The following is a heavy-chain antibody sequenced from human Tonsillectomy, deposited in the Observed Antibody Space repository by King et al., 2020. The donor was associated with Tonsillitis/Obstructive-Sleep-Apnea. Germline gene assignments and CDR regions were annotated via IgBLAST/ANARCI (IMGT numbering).Heavy chain of an antibody. CDR1: GGSISSGSYY. Sequence: LQLQESGPGLVKPSETLSLTCTVSGGSISSGSYYWGWIRQPPGKGLEWIGSIYYSGSTYYNPSLKSRVTISVDTSKNQFSLKLSSVTAADTAVYYCARHLNGDDSFDIWGQGTMVTVSS. CDR3: ARHLNGDDSFDI. J-gene: IGHJ3*02. D-gene: IGHD3-10*01. CDR2: IYYSGST. V-gene: IGHV4-39*01.